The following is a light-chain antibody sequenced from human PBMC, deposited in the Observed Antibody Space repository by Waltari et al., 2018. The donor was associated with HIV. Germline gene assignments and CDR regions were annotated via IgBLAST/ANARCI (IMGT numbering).Light chain of an antibody. J-gene: IGLJ3*02. CDR2: EVT. CDR1: SSPIGSYNL. Sequence: QSALTQPASVSGSPGQSITISCTGSSSPIGSYNLVSWYQQHPGKPPKLIIYEVTKRPSGGSDRFSGSKSGDTASLTISGLQGEDEADYHCQSYDGSLNDWVFGGGTKLTVL. CDR3: QSYDGSLNDWV. V-gene: IGLV2-23*02.